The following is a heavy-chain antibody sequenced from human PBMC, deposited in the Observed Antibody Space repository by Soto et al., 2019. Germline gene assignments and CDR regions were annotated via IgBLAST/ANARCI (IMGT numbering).Heavy chain of an antibody. V-gene: IGHV1-3*01. J-gene: IGHJ6*02. CDR2: INAGNGNT. D-gene: IGHD6-19*01. Sequence: ASVKVSCKASGYTFTSYAMHWVRQAPGQRLEWMGRINAGNGNTKYSQKFQGRVTITRDTSASSAYMELSSLRSEDTAVYYCASIAVAGTQGYYYGMDVWGQGTTVTVSS. CDR3: ASIAVAGTQGYYYGMDV. CDR1: GYTFTSYA.